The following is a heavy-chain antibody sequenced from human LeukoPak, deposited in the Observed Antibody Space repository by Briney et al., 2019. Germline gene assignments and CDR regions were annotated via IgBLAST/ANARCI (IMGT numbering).Heavy chain of an antibody. CDR2: IYYSGST. J-gene: IGHJ4*02. D-gene: IGHD5-24*01. CDR1: GGSISSSSYY. Sequence: SETLSLTCTVSGGSISSSSYYWGWIRQPPGKGLEWIGSIYYSGSTYYNPSLKSRVTISVDTSKNQFSLKLSSVTAADTAVYYCARLSDGYNAWGQGTLVTVSS. V-gene: IGHV4-39*01. CDR3: ARLSDGYNA.